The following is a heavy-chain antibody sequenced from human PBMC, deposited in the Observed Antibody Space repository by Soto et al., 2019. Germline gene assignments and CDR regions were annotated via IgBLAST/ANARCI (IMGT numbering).Heavy chain of an antibody. D-gene: IGHD3-16*01. CDR2: TSMSGGST. CDR1: GFTFSSCA. V-gene: IGHV3-23*01. CDR3: AKLLRLGELFGPSYGMNV. Sequence: GGSLRLSCVASGFTFSSCAMTWVRQTPGKGLEWVSATSMSGGSTYYADSVKGRFSISRDNSKNTLYLQMNSLRAEDTAVYYCAKLLRLGELFGPSYGMNVWGQGTTVTVSS. J-gene: IGHJ6*02.